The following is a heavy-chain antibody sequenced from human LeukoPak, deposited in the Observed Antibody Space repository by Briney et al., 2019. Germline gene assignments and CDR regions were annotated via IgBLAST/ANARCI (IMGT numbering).Heavy chain of an antibody. V-gene: IGHV3-66*01. J-gene: IGHJ3*02. D-gene: IGHD3-22*01. CDR1: GFTVSSNY. CDR2: IYSGGST. CDR3: AGDISGGYYDAFDI. Sequence: QAGGSLRLSCAASGFTVSSNYMSWVRQAPGKGLEWVSIIYSGGSTYYADSVKGRFTISRNNYNKTLYFQRNRLGGEDTAVYYFAGDISGGYYDAFDIWGQGTMVTVSS.